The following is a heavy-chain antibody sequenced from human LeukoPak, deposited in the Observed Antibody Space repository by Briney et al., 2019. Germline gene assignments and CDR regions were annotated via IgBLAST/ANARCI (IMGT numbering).Heavy chain of an antibody. Sequence: GGSLRLSCAASGFTVSSNYMSWVRQAPGKGLEWVSVIYSGGSTYYADSVKGRFTISRDNSKNTLYLQMNSLRAEDTAVYYCARFIRGDHDAFDIWGQGTMVTVSS. J-gene: IGHJ3*02. CDR3: ARFIRGDHDAFDI. CDR2: IYSGGST. D-gene: IGHD3-10*01. CDR1: GFTVSSNY. V-gene: IGHV3-66*02.